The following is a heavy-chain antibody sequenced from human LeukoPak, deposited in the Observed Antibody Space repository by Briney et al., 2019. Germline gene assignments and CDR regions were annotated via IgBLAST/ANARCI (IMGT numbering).Heavy chain of an antibody. CDR2: ITGSGDST. J-gene: IGHJ3*02. V-gene: IGHV3-23*01. D-gene: IGHD5-18*01. CDR3: ARDRVYSYGYRDAFDI. Sequence: GGSLRLSCAASGFIFSSHAMSWVRQAPGKGLEWVSGITGSGDSTYYADSVMGRFTISRDNSKNTLYLQMNSLRAVDTAVYYCARDRVYSYGYRDAFDIWGEGTMVTVSS. CDR1: GFIFSSHA.